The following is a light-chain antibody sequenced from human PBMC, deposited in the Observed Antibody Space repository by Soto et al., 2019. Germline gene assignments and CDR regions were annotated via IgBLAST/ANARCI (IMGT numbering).Light chain of an antibody. CDR1: QSISNW. J-gene: IGKJ1*01. V-gene: IGKV1-5*02. CDR3: QQYNSYS. CDR2: HAS. Sequence: IHITQSPSTLPASLGERVTNICRASQSISNWLAWYQQKPGTAPKVLIYHASNLQSGVPSRFSGSGSGTEFTLTISSLQPDDFATYYCQQYNSYSFGQGTKVDIK.